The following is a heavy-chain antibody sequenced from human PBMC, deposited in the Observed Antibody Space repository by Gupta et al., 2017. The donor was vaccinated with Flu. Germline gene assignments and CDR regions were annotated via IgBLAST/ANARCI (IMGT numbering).Heavy chain of an antibody. Sequence: YCGSWIRQHPGEGHEWIGYVHSSGTTYYNPSLRSLLMMSIDTSKNEFSLELTSVTAADTAMYYCAIRGTYFFDFWGQGALVTVSS. J-gene: IGHJ4*02. D-gene: IGHD1-7*01. CDR3: AIRGTYFFDF. V-gene: IGHV4-31*01. CDR2: VHSSGTT. CDR1: YC.